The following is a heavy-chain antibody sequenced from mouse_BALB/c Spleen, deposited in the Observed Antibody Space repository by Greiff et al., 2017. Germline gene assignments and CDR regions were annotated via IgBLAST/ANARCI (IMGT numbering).Heavy chain of an antibody. CDR1: GFSLTGYG. V-gene: IGHV2-6-7*01. CDR3: ARITTEVATPNAMDY. CDR2: IWGDGST. D-gene: IGHD1-1*01. J-gene: IGHJ4*01. Sequence: VQRVESGPGLVAPSQSLSITCTVSGFSLTGYGVNWVRQPPGKGLEWLGMIWGDGSTDYNSALKSRLSISKDNSKSQVFLKMNSLQTDDTARYYCARITTEVATPNAMDYWGQGTSVTVSS.